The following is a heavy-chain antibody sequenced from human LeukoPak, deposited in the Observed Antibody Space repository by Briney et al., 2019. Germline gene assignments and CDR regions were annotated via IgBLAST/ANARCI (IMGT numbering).Heavy chain of an antibody. CDR3: ARELDSLGTGYFYL. J-gene: IGHJ2*01. V-gene: IGHV3-23*01. CDR1: GFPFRTYG. CDR2: ITGSSTWT. Sequence: GGSLRLSCEASGFPFRTYGMTWVRQAPGKGLEWVSGITGSSTWTYYADSVKGRFTISRDNSKNTLHLQMDSLRAEDTAIYYCARELDSLGTGYFYLCDGGTLVTVSS. D-gene: IGHD3/OR15-3a*01.